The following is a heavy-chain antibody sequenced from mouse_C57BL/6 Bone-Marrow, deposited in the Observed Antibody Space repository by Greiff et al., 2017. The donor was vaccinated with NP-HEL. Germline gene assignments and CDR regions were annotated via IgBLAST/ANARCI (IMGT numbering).Heavy chain of an antibody. V-gene: IGHV14-4*01. D-gene: IGHD1-1*01. CDR2: IDPENGDT. CDR1: GFNIKDDY. CDR3: TTYYYGSSLYWYFDV. J-gene: IGHJ1*03. Sequence: EVKVVESGAELVRPGASVKLSCTASGFNIKDDYMHWVKQRPEQGLEWIGWIDPENGDTEYASKFQGKATITADTSSNTAYLQLSSLTSEDTAVYYWTTYYYGSSLYWYFDVWGTGTTVTVSS.